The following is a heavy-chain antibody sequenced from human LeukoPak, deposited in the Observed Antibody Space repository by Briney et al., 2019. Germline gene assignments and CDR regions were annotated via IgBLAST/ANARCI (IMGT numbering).Heavy chain of an antibody. D-gene: IGHD4-23*01. CDR2: IYHSGST. CDR1: GGSISSGGYY. J-gene: IGHJ4*02. Sequence: PSETLSLTCTVSGGSISSGGYYWSWIRQPPGTGLEWIGYIYHSGSTYYNPSLKSRVTISVDRSKNQFSLKLSSVTAADTAVYYCARDPFGNERGYWGQGTLVTVSS. CDR3: ARDPFGNERGY. V-gene: IGHV4-30-2*01.